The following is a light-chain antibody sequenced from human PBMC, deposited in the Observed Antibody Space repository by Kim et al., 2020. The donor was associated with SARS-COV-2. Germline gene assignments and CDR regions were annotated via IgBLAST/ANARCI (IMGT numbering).Light chain of an antibody. CDR1: QGISNS. Sequence: DIQMTQSPSSLSASVGDRVTITCRVSQGISNSLAWYQQKPGKGPKVLIYDASTLQSGVPSRFSGSGSGTDFTLTISSLQPEDVATYYCQKYNSAPWTLGQGTKVDIK. CDR3: QKYNSAPWT. CDR2: DAS. J-gene: IGKJ1*01. V-gene: IGKV1-27*01.